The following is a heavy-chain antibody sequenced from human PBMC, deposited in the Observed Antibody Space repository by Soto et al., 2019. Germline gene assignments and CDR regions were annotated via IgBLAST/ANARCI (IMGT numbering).Heavy chain of an antibody. J-gene: IGHJ4*02. CDR2: TNAGNGKT. CDR1: GYTFTSYA. V-gene: IGHV1-3*01. Sequence: QVQLVQSGAEVKKPGASVKVSCKASGYTFTSYAMHWVRQAPGQRLEWMGWTNAGNGKTKYSQKFQGRVTITRDTSASTAYMELSSLRSEDTAVYYCEREPHFDYWGQGTLVTVSS. CDR3: EREPHFDY.